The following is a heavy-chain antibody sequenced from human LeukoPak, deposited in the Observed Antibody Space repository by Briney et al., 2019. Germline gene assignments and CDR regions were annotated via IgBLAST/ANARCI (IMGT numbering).Heavy chain of an antibody. D-gene: IGHD3-22*01. CDR2: IHYSGNT. CDR1: GGSSSSYY. CDR3: AREGQDYYDSSGYFDY. J-gene: IGHJ4*02. V-gene: IGHV4-59*01. Sequence: SETLSLTCTVSGGSSSSYYWSWIRQPPGKGLEWIGYIHYSGNTNYNPSLKSRVTISVDTSKNQFSLKLSSVTAADTAVYYCAREGQDYYDSSGYFDYWGQGTLVTVSS.